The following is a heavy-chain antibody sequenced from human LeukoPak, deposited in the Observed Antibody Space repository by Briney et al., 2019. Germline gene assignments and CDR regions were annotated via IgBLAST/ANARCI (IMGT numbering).Heavy chain of an antibody. D-gene: IGHD3-3*01. CDR1: GGSISSGNFY. J-gene: IGHJ4*02. Sequence: SETLSLTCTVFGGSISSGNFYWSWIRQPAGKGLEWIGRIYTSGITNYNPSLKSRVTISVDTSNNQFSLKLNSVTAADTAVYYCARALVYYDFWSGYRTYYFDYWGQGTLVTVSS. V-gene: IGHV4-61*02. CDR2: IYTSGIT. CDR3: ARALVYYDFWSGYRTYYFDY.